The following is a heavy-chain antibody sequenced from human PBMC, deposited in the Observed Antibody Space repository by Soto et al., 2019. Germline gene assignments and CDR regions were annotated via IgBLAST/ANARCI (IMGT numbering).Heavy chain of an antibody. CDR1: GYTFTSYA. CDR2: INAGNGNT. Sequence: ASVKVSCKASGYTFTSYAMHWVRQAPGQRLEWMGWINAGNGNTKYSQKFQGRVTITRDTSASTAYMELSSLRSEDTAVYYCARDRVWWLALQFDYWGQGXLVTVYS. CDR3: ARDRVWWLALQFDY. J-gene: IGHJ4*02. V-gene: IGHV1-3*01. D-gene: IGHD6-19*01.